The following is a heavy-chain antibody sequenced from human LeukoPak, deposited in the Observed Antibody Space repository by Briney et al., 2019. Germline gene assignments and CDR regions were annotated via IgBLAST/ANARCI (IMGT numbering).Heavy chain of an antibody. D-gene: IGHD3-16*02. CDR2: IYYSGST. Sequence: SETLSLTCTVSGGSISSYYWSWIRQPPGKGLEWIGYIYYSGSTNYNPSLKSRVTISVDTSKNQFSLKLSSVTAADTAVYYCARDNYDYVWGSYRRQYYFDYWGQGTLVTVSS. V-gene: IGHV4-59*01. CDR3: ARDNYDYVWGSYRRQYYFDY. J-gene: IGHJ4*02. CDR1: GGSISSYY.